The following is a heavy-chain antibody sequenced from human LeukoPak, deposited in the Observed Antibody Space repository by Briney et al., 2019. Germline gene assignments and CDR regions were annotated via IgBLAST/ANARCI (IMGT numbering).Heavy chain of an antibody. CDR3: AKDPDDDFWSGSFDY. V-gene: IGHV3-23*01. Sequence: GGSLRLSCAASGFTFSSYAMSWVRQAPGKGLEWVSTISGSGGSTYYADSVRGRFTISRDNSKNTLYLQMISLRAEDTAVYYCAKDPDDDFWSGSFDYWGQGTLVTVSS. D-gene: IGHD3-3*01. CDR2: ISGSGGST. CDR1: GFTFSSYA. J-gene: IGHJ4*02.